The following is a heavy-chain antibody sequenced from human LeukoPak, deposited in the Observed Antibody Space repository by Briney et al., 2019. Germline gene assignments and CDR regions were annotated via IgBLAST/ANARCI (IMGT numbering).Heavy chain of an antibody. CDR2: ITWNGGST. V-gene: IGHV3-43*01. CDR3: VKERLRYFDY. J-gene: IGHJ4*02. Sequence: TGGSLRLSCAASGFSFDDYTMHWVRQAPGKGLDWVSLITWNGGSTFYADSVKGRFSISRDNNKNSLNLQMNSLTTEDSALYYCVKERLRYFDYWGQRTLVTVSS. CDR1: GFSFDDYT.